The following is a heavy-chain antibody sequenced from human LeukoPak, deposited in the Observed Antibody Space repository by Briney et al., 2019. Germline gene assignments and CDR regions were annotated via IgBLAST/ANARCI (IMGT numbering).Heavy chain of an antibody. J-gene: IGHJ4*02. CDR3: ARIGSSDTAIDY. V-gene: IGHV4-30-2*01. CDR2: IYHSGST. D-gene: IGHD5-18*01. CDR1: GVSISSGGYY. Sequence: PSQTLSLTCTVSGVSISSGGYYWGWIRQPPGKGLEWIGYIYHSGSTYYNPSLKSRVTISVDRSKNQFSLKLSSVTAADTAVYYCARIGSSDTAIDYWGQGTLVTVSS.